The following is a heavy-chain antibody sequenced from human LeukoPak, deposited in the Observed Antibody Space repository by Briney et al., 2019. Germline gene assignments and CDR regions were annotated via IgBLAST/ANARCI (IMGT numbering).Heavy chain of an antibody. CDR1: GYTFTGYY. V-gene: IGHV1-2*02. D-gene: IGHD6-19*01. CDR3: AREVGGWYGGDYYYYGMDV. CDR2: INPNSGGT. J-gene: IGHJ6*02. Sequence: ASVKVSCKASGYTFTGYYMHWVRQAPGQGLEWMGWINPNSGGTNYAQKFQGRVTMTRDTSISTAYMELSRLRSDDTAVYYCAREVGGWYGGDYYYYGMDVWGQGTTVTVSS.